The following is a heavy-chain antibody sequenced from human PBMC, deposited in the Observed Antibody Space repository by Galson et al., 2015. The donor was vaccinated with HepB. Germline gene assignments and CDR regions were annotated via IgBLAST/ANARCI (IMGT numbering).Heavy chain of an antibody. D-gene: IGHD3-16*01. CDR2: IIPILGIA. J-gene: IGHJ4*02. Sequence: SVKVSCKASGGTFSSYAISWVRQAPGQGLEWMGRIIPILGIANYAQKFQGRVTITADKSTSTAYMELSSLRSEDTAVYYCARETLGGYAAYWGQGTLVTVSS. V-gene: IGHV1-69*04. CDR3: ARETLGGYAAY. CDR1: GGTFSSYA.